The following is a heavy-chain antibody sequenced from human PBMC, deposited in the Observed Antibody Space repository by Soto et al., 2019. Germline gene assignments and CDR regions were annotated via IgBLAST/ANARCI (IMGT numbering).Heavy chain of an antibody. CDR2: IYYSGST. CDR3: ARGYPGSSGWKPDY. Sequence: SETLSLTCTVSGGSVSSGSYYWSWIRQPPGKGLEWIGYIYYSGSTNYNPSLKSRVTISVDTSKNQFSLKLSSVTAADTAVYYCARGYPGSSGWKPDYWGQGTLVTVSS. D-gene: IGHD6-19*01. J-gene: IGHJ4*02. CDR1: GGSVSSGSYY. V-gene: IGHV4-61*01.